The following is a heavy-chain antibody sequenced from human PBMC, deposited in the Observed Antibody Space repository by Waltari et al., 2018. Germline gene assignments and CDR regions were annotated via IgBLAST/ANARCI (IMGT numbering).Heavy chain of an antibody. V-gene: IGHV4-39*02. CDR2: IYYSGST. J-gene: IGHJ4*02. Sequence: QLQLQESGPGLVKPSETLSLTCTVSGGSISSSSYYWGWLRQPPGKGLEWIGSIYYSGSTYYNPALKSRVTISVDTSKNQFSLKLSSVTAADTAVYYCARDLGNSYGYLGYFLWGQGTLVTVSS. CDR3: ARDLGNSYGYLGYFL. CDR1: GGSISSSSYY. D-gene: IGHD5-18*01.